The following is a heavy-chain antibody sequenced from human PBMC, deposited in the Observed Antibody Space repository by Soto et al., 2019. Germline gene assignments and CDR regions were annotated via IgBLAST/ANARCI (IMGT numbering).Heavy chain of an antibody. CDR3: ARATTTVTTFDS. J-gene: IGHJ4*02. CDR2: IYYTGTT. CDR1: GGSITSGGYY. Sequence: QVPLQESGPGLVRPSQTLSLTCTVSGGSITSGGYYWSWIRQLPGEGLEWTGNIYYTGTTYYNAALKSRVTISVDTSQSQFSLKLSSVTVADTAIYFCARATTTVTTFDSWGQGTLVTVSS. D-gene: IGHD4-17*01. V-gene: IGHV4-31*03.